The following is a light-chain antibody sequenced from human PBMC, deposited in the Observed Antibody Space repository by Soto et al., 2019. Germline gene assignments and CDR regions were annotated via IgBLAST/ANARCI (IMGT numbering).Light chain of an antibody. CDR2: GTD. V-gene: IGLV7-46*01. J-gene: IGLJ2*01. Sequence: QAVVTQEPSLTVSPGGTVTLTCGSSTGAVTSGHYPYWFQQKPGQAPRTLIYGTDNKHSWTPARFSGSLLGGKAALTLSGAQPEDEADYYCLLTYSGARVFGGGTKLTV. CDR1: TGAVTSGHY. CDR3: LLTYSGARV.